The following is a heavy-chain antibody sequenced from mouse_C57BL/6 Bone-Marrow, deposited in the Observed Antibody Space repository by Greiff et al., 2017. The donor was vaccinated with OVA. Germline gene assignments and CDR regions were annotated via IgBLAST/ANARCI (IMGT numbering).Heavy chain of an antibody. CDR3: ARSHYGSSYREGYYYAMGY. V-gene: IGHV1-72*01. CDR1: GYTFTSYW. CDR2: IDPNSGGT. D-gene: IGHD1-1*01. Sequence: QVQLQQPGAELVKPGASVKLSCKASGYTFTSYWMHWVKQRPGRGLEWIGRIDPNSGGTKYNEKFKSKATLTVDKPSSTAYMQLSSLTSEDSAVYYCARSHYGSSYREGYYYAMGYWGQGTSVTVST. J-gene: IGHJ4*01.